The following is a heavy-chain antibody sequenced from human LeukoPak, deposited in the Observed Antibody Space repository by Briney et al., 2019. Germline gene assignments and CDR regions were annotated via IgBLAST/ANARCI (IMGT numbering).Heavy chain of an antibody. CDR3: ANEIRPNDY. CDR1: GFTFSNYA. CDR2: ISISGDTT. J-gene: IGHJ4*02. V-gene: IGHV3-23*01. Sequence: TGGSLRLSCAASGFTFSNYAMTWVRQAPGKGLEWVSAISISGDTTYYADAVKGRFTISRDNSKNTVYLQMNSLRAEDTAVYYCANEIRPNDYWGQGTLVTVSS. D-gene: IGHD4-17*01.